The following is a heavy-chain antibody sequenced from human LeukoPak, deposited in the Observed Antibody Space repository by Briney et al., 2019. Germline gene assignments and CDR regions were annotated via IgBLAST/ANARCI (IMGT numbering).Heavy chain of an antibody. CDR1: GFTFSSYW. CDR3: ATESSTARRGSDS. D-gene: IGHD6-6*01. J-gene: IGHJ5*01. V-gene: IGHV3-7*03. CDR2: IKQDGSEK. Sequence: GGSLRLSCAASGFTFSSYWMSWVRQAPGKGLEWVANIKQDGSEKYYVDSVKGRFTISRDNAKNSLYLQMNSLKAEDTAVYYCATESSTARRGSDSWGQGTPVTVSS.